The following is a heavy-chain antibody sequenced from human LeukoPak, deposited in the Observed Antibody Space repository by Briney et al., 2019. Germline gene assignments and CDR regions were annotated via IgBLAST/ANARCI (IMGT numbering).Heavy chain of an antibody. J-gene: IGHJ4*02. CDR1: GFTFSSYS. CDR3: ARDQKEYSSSAGDY. Sequence: GGSLRLSCAASGFTFSSYSMHWVRQAPGKGLEWVSSISSSSSYIYYADSVKGRFTISRDNAKNSLYLQMNSLRAEDTAVYYCARDQKEYSSSAGDYWGQGTLVTVSS. CDR2: ISSSSSYI. D-gene: IGHD6-6*01. V-gene: IGHV3-21*01.